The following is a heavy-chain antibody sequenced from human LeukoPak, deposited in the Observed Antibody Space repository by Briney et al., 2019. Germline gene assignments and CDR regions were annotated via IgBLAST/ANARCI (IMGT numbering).Heavy chain of an antibody. CDR2: IYYSGST. D-gene: IGHD6-13*01. CDR1: GGSISSYY. Sequence: PSETLSLACTVSGGSISSYYWSWIRQPPGKGLEWIGYIYYSGSTNYNPSLKSRVTISVDTSKNQFSLKLSSVTAADTAVYYCARESSSSSWYPPHYFDYWGQGTLVTVSS. CDR3: ARESSSSSWYPPHYFDY. J-gene: IGHJ4*02. V-gene: IGHV4-59*01.